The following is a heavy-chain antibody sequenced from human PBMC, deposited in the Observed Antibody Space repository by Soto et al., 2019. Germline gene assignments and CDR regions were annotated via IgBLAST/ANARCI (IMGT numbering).Heavy chain of an antibody. CDR1: SGSISSSNW. CDR3: ARALYYGSGSGWFDP. CDR2: IYHSGST. Sequence: QVQLQESGPGLVKPSETLSLTCAVSSGSISSSNWWSWVRQPPGKGLEWIGEIYHSGSTNYNPSLKSRVTISVDKSKNQFSLKLSSVTAADTAVYYCARALYYGSGSGWFDPWGQGTLVTVSS. J-gene: IGHJ5*02. V-gene: IGHV4-4*02. D-gene: IGHD3-10*01.